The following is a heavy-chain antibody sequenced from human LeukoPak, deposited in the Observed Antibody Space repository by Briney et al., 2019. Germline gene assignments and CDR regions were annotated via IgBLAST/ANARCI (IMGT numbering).Heavy chain of an antibody. CDR2: FYYTGTR. CDR3: ASVLYGANGFDY. J-gene: IGHJ4*02. Sequence: PSETLSLTCTVSDASISGYYWSWIRQPPGEGLEWIAYFYYTGTRNYNPSLRSRVTVSVDTSKNQFSLTLTSVTAADTAVYYCASVLYGANGFDYWAREPRSPSPQ. V-gene: IGHV4-59*01. CDR1: DASISGYY. D-gene: IGHD4-23*01.